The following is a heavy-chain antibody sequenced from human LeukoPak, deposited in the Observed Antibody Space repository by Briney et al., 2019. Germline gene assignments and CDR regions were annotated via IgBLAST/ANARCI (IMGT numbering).Heavy chain of an antibody. CDR1: GYTFTSYG. Sequence: ASVKVPCKASGYTFTSYGISWVRQAAGQGLEWMGWISAYNGNTNYAPKLQGRVTMTTDPSTSTAYMELRSLRSDDTDVYYCARDRGSYSSSWYTGYYYYYGMDVWGQGTTVSVSS. CDR2: ISAYNGNT. J-gene: IGHJ6*02. D-gene: IGHD6-13*01. V-gene: IGHV1-18*01. CDR3: ARDRGSYSSSWYTGYYYYYGMDV.